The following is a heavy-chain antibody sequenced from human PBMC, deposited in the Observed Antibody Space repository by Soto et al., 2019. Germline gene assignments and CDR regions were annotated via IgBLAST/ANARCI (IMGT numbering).Heavy chain of an antibody. D-gene: IGHD4-4*01. J-gene: IGHJ4*02. V-gene: IGHV3-30*09. Sequence: GGSLRLSCVASGFTFSSYTMHWVRQAPGKGLEWVALISYHGGDKFYADSVKGRFAISRDNSENILSLQMNSLRTEDTAVYYCAREAYDGYNDYTFENWGQGTLVTVSS. CDR3: AREAYDGYNDYTFEN. CDR1: GFTFSSYT. CDR2: ISYHGGDK.